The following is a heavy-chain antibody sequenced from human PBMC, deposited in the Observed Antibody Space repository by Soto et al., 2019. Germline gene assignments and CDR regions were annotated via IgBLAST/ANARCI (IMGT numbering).Heavy chain of an antibody. V-gene: IGHV1-69*01. CDR2: IIPLFGTP. CDR1: GVTFSTSG. CDR3: ARVSASICGGGNCYPLVSYFDS. Sequence: QVQLVQSGAEVKKPGSSLKVSCKTSGVTFSTSGISWVRQGPGQGLEWMGGIIPLFGTPKYARKFQGRVSLTAAHSATTSYLDLSCLSSYDTAIYYCARVSASICGGGNCYPLVSYFDSWGQGSQVVVSS. J-gene: IGHJ4*03. D-gene: IGHD2-21*01.